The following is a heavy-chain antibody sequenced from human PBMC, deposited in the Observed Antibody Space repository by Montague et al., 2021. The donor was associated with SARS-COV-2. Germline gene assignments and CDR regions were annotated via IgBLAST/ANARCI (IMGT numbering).Heavy chain of an antibody. J-gene: IGHJ3*01. Sequence: SETLSLTCAVYGGSFTAFYWTWIRQPPGRGLQWIGESNDRGSSNYTPSLKNRVTISVDKSKNQISLKLTSVTAAHTATYYFARGQVTVFAILIAFPAAGAIDVWGQGTTVTVS. V-gene: IGHV4-34*01. CDR3: ARGQVTVFAILIAFPAAGAIDV. D-gene: IGHD3-16*02. CDR2: SNDRGSS. CDR1: GGSFTAFY.